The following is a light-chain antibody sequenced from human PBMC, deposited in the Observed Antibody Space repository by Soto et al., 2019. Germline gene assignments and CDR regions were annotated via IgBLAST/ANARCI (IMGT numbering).Light chain of an antibody. J-gene: IGLJ2*01. CDR3: CSFTSSYTLL. V-gene: IGLV2-11*01. CDR1: SSDVGGYDS. Sequence: SALTQPRSVSGSPGQSVTISCTGASSDVGGYDSVSWYRQHPGKAPQLMIYDVSKRPSGVPDRFSGSKSGNTASLTISGLQAEDEADYYCCSFTSSYTLLFGGGTKLTVL. CDR2: DVS.